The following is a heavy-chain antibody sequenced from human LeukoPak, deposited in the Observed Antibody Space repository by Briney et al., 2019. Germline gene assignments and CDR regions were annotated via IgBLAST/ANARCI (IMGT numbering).Heavy chain of an antibody. V-gene: IGHV4-38-2*02. CDR2: IHYSGTT. CDR3: ARPNILTGYYTN. D-gene: IGHD3-9*01. Sequence: SETLSLTCSVSSYSISSGHYWGWIRPPPGKGLEYIGSIHYSGTTYYNPSLKSRVTISVDTSKNQFSLKLSSVTAADTAVYYCARPNILTGYYTNWGQGTLVTVSS. CDR1: SYSISSGHY. J-gene: IGHJ4*02.